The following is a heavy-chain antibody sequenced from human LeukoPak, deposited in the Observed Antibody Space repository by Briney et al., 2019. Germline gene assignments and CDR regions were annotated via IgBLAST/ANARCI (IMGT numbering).Heavy chain of an antibody. V-gene: IGHV2-5*02. J-gene: IGHJ4*02. CDR1: GYSLNNTGVG. D-gene: IGHD5-18*01. CDR3: AHSLRLHHFDY. CDR2: VYWDDDK. Sequence: SGPTLVKSAQTLTLTCSFSGYSLNNTGVGVGWIRQPPGKALEWLAFVYWDDDKRCSPSLESRLTIAMDTSKNQVVLKMTNVDPVDTATYYCAHSLRLHHFDYWGQGALLTVSS.